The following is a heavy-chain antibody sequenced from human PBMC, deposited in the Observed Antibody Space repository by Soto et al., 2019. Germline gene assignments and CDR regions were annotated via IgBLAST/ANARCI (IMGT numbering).Heavy chain of an antibody. CDR2: IYHSGST. CDR3: ARDVTDILTGYNWFDP. D-gene: IGHD3-9*01. V-gene: IGHV4-30-2*01. J-gene: IGHJ5*02. CDR1: GGSISSGGYS. Sequence: QLQLQESGSGLVKPSQTLSLTCAVSGGSISSGGYSWSWIRQPPGKGLEWIGYIYHSGSTYYNPSLKSRVTISVDRSKNQFSLKLSSVTAADTAVYYCARDVTDILTGYNWFDPWGQGTLVTVSS.